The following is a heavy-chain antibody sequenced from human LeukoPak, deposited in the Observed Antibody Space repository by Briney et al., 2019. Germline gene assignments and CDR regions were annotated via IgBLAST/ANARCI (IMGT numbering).Heavy chain of an antibody. Sequence: GGSLRLSCAASGFTFRGYGMHWVRQTPGKGLEWVSAIETDGSATTYVDSVEGRFSISRDNAKNILFLQMNSLRVEDTAVYYYARRGGYRLDYWGQGTLVTVSS. V-gene: IGHV3-74*01. CDR1: GFTFRGYG. CDR3: ARRGGYRLDY. J-gene: IGHJ4*02. D-gene: IGHD6-25*01. CDR2: IETDGSAT.